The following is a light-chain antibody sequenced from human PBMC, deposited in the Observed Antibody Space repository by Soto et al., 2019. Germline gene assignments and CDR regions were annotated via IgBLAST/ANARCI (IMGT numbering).Light chain of an antibody. Sequence: EIVLTQSPATLSLSPGERVTLSCRASQGVSSSLLWYQQKPGQAPKLLIYGASNRATGIPARFSGSGSGTDFTLTISSLEPEDFAVYYCQQRSSRPPMYTFGQGTKVEIK. CDR1: QGVSSS. J-gene: IGKJ2*01. CDR2: GAS. CDR3: QQRSSRPPMYT. V-gene: IGKV3-11*01.